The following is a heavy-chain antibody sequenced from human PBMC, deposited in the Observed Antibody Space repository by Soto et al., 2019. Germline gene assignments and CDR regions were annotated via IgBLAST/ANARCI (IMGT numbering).Heavy chain of an antibody. D-gene: IGHD4-4*01. V-gene: IGHV4-59*01. Sequence: SETLSLTCTVSGGSISSYYWSWIRQPPGKGLEWIGYIYYSGSTNYNPSLKSRVTISVDTSKNQFSLKLSSVTAADTAVYYCARKGDSRTTVYYFDYWGQGTLVTVSS. CDR3: ARKGDSRTTVYYFDY. J-gene: IGHJ4*02. CDR1: GGSISSYY. CDR2: IYYSGST.